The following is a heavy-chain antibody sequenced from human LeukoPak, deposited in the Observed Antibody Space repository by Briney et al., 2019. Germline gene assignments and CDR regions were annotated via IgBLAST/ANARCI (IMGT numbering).Heavy chain of an antibody. V-gene: IGHV3-23*01. CDR2: ISGSGGST. Sequence: GGSLRLSCAASGFTFNNYGMSWVRQAPGKGLEWVSAISGSGGSTYYADSVKGRFTISRDNSKNTLYLQMNSLRAEDAAVYYCARELQNTYYYDSSGPIGAFDIGGKGKRVTVFS. CDR3: ARELQNTYYYDSSGPIGAFDI. J-gene: IGHJ3*02. D-gene: IGHD3-22*01. CDR1: GFTFNNYG.